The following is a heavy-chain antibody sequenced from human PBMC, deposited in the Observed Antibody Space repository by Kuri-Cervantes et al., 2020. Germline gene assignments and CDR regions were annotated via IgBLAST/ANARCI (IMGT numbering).Heavy chain of an antibody. D-gene: IGHD2-8*01. CDR1: GFTFSNAW. Sequence: GGSLRLSCAASGFTFSNAWMTWIRQAPGRGLEWVAFIESRGTDESYADSVKGRFIISRDNPKNTLLLQMNSLRPEDTAMYYCVLNNGHFRGYFDYWGQGALVTVSS. J-gene: IGHJ4*02. CDR3: VLNNGHFRGYFDY. V-gene: IGHV3-30*02. CDR2: IESRGTDE.